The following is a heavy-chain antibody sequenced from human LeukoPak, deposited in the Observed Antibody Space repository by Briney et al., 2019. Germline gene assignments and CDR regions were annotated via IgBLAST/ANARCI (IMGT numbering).Heavy chain of an antibody. J-gene: IGHJ5*02. CDR3: ARDSSPYYDFWSGANWFDP. CDR1: GYTFTSYY. CDR2: INPNSGGT. V-gene: IGHV1-2*02. D-gene: IGHD3-3*01. Sequence: ASVKVSCKASGYTFTSYYMHWVRQAPGQGLEWMGWINPNSGGTNYAQKFQGRVTMTRDTSISTAYMELSRLRSDDTAVYYCARDSSPYYDFWSGANWFDPWGQGTLVTVSS.